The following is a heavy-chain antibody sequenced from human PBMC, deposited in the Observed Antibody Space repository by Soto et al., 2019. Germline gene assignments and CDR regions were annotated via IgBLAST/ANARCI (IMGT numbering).Heavy chain of an antibody. Sequence: QLQLQESGPGLVKPSETLSLTCAVSGASISSTSYFWGWIRQPPGKGLEWIGSISYGGITYHNPSLKSRATMSMDTSKSHLSLKLTSVTAADTAVYYCGRHRRETGTYAQPLDYWGQGTLVTVSS. D-gene: IGHD1-1*01. CDR3: GRHRRETGTYAQPLDY. V-gene: IGHV4-39*01. CDR2: ISYGGIT. J-gene: IGHJ4*02. CDR1: GASISSTSYF.